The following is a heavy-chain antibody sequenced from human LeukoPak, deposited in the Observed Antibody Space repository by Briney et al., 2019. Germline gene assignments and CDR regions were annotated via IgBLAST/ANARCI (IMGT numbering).Heavy chain of an antibody. V-gene: IGHV3-30*02. D-gene: IGHD3-10*01. Sequence: GGSLRLSCAASGFTFSGSGMHWVRQAPGKGLEWVTFIRYDGSNKYYTDSVKGRFTISRDNSKNTLYLQMDSLRAEDTAVYYCARHVSPPYYGSGSPFDYWGQGTLVTVSS. J-gene: IGHJ4*02. CDR3: ARHVSPPYYGSGSPFDY. CDR2: IRYDGSNK. CDR1: GFTFSGSG.